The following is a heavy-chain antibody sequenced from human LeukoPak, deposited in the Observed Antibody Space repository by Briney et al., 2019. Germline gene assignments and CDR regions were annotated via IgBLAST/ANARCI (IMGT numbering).Heavy chain of an antibody. J-gene: IGHJ2*01. CDR2: IFYSGST. CDR3: AREGWDSSRPGYFDL. D-gene: IGHD6-6*01. V-gene: IGHV4-59*01. Sequence: SETLSLTCTVSGGSISDYYWSCIRQPPGKGLEWIGYIFYSGSTNYNPPLKSRVTISVDTSKTQFSRKLSSVTAADTAVYYCAREGWDSSRPGYFDLGGRGTLVTV. CDR1: GGSISDYY.